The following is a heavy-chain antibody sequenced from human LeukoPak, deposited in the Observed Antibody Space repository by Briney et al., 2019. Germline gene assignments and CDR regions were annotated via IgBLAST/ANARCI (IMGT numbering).Heavy chain of an antibody. D-gene: IGHD3-22*01. V-gene: IGHV3-21*01. CDR3: ARESSGYFY. J-gene: IGHJ4*02. Sequence: GGSLRLSCTASGFTLSTYSMNWVRQAPGKGLEWVSSISSGSSFIYYADSVKGRFTISRDNAKNSLFLQMNSLRAEDTAVYYCARESSGYFYWGQGTLVTVSS. CDR2: ISSGSSFI. CDR1: GFTLSTYS.